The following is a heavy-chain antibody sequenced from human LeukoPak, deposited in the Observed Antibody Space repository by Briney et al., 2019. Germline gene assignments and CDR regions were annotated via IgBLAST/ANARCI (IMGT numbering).Heavy chain of an antibody. J-gene: IGHJ4*02. CDR1: GXSISSSSDY. CDR2: IYYSGST. Sequence: SETLSLTCTVSGXSISSSSDYWGWIRQPPGKGREWIGSIYYSGSTYYNPSLKSRVTISVDTSKNQFSLKLSSVTAADTAVYYCARLGGSGSYPNWGQGTLVTVSS. CDR3: ARLGGSGSYPN. V-gene: IGHV4-39*01. D-gene: IGHD1-26*01.